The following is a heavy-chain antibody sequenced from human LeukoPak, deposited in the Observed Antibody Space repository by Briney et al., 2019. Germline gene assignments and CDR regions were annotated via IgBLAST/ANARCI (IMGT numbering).Heavy chain of an antibody. Sequence: ASVKVSCKASGYTFTSYGISWVRQAPGQGLEWMGWISAYNGNTNYAQKLQGRVTMTTDTSTSTAYMELRSLRSDDTAVYYCASYAYFNGGSCYPLYFDYWGQGTLVTVSS. CDR3: ASYAYFNGGSCYPLYFDY. D-gene: IGHD2-15*01. V-gene: IGHV1-18*01. CDR1: GYTFTSYG. CDR2: ISAYNGNT. J-gene: IGHJ4*02.